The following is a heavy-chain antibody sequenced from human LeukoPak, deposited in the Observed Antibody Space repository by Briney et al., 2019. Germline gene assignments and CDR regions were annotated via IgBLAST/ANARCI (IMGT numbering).Heavy chain of an antibody. J-gene: IGHJ4*02. Sequence: PGGSLRLSCVVSGFNFETYSMTWVRQTPGKGLELVSVISGSGTTTYYADSVKGRFTISRDNSNNTLYLQMNSLRAEDTALYYCAGRGSTSGSSPLDYWGQGNLVTVSS. CDR2: ISGSGTTT. CDR1: GFNFETYS. V-gene: IGHV3-23*01. D-gene: IGHD2-2*01. CDR3: AGRGSTSGSSPLDY.